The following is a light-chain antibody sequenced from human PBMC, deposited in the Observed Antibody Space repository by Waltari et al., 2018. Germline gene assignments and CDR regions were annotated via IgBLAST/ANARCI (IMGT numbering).Light chain of an antibody. J-gene: IGKJ4*01. CDR1: QSVSSY. CDR3: QQRSNWPRFT. CDR2: DAS. V-gene: IGKV3-11*01. Sequence: EIVFTQSPATLSLSPGERATLYCRASQSVSSYLAWYQQKPGQAPRLLIYDASNRATGIPARFSGSGSGTDFTLTISSLEPEDFAVYYCQQRSNWPRFTFGGGTKVEIK.